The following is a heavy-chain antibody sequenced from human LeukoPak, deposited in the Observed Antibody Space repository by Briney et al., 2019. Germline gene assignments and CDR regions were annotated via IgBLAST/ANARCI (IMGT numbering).Heavy chain of an antibody. CDR2: ISYDGSNK. D-gene: IGHD6-19*01. Sequence: GSPQTLPCAASGFPLSSYGMHWVRKAPAKALEWVAVISYDGSNKYYADSVKGRFTITRDNSKNTLYLQMNSLRAEDTAVYYCAKDRNAATYSSGRGNFDYWGQGTLVTVSS. J-gene: IGHJ4*02. V-gene: IGHV3-30*18. CDR1: GFPLSSYG. CDR3: AKDRNAATYSSGRGNFDY.